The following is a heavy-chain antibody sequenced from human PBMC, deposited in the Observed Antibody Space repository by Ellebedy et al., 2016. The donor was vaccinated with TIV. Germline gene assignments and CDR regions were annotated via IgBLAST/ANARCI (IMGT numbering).Heavy chain of an antibody. D-gene: IGHD2-8*01. Sequence: GESLKISCAASGFTFSSYAMSWVRQAPGKGLEWVSAISGSGGSTYYADSVKGRFTISRDNSKNTLYLQINSLRAEDTAVYYCAKPFLMVYAPFDYWGQGTLVTVSS. CDR3: AKPFLMVYAPFDY. V-gene: IGHV3-23*01. CDR2: ISGSGGST. CDR1: GFTFSSYA. J-gene: IGHJ4*02.